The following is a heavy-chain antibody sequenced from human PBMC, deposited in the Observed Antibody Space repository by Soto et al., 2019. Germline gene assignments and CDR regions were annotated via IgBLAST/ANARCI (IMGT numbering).Heavy chain of an antibody. J-gene: IGHJ6*02. CDR2: IYPGDSDT. CDR1: GYSFTSYW. V-gene: IGHV5-51*01. D-gene: IGHD5-18*01. Sequence: GESLKISCKGSGYSFTSYWIGWVRQMPGKGLEWMGIIYPGDSDTKYSPSLQGQVSISADTSISTAYLQWTSLKASDTAMYYCARTSMQSRGYSYGHGGMDVWGQGTTVTVSS. CDR3: ARTSMQSRGYSYGHGGMDV.